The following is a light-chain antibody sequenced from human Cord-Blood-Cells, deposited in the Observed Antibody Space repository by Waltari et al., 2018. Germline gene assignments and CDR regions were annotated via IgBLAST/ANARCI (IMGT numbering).Light chain of an antibody. J-gene: IGLJ1*01. V-gene: IGLV2-23*02. CDR1: SSAVGSYNL. Sequence: QSALTQPASVSGSPGQSITISCPGTSSAVGSYNLVSWYQQHPGKAPKLMMYEVSKRPSGVSNRFSGSKSGNTASLTISGLQAEDEAEYYCCSYAGSSTRFVVGTGTKVTVL. CDR3: CSYAGSSTRFV. CDR2: EVS.